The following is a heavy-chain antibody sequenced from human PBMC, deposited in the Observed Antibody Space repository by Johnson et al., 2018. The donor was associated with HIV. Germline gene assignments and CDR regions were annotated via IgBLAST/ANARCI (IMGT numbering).Heavy chain of an antibody. CDR1: GFTFDDYA. J-gene: IGHJ3*02. CDR3: AKDMGGRIAARPGAFDI. V-gene: IGHV3-9*01. Sequence: LVESGGGVVRPGGSLRLSCAASGFTFDDYAMHWVRQAPGKGLEWVSGISWNSGSIGYADSVKGRFTISRDNAKNSLYLQMNSLRAEDTALYYCAKDMGGRIAARPGAFDIWGQGTMVTVSS. CDR2: ISWNSGSI. D-gene: IGHD6-6*01.